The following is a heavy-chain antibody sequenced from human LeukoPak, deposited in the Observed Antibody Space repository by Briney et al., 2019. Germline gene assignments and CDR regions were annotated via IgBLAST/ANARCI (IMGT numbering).Heavy chain of an antibody. V-gene: IGHV3-21*01. CDR2: ISSSSSYI. Sequence: GGSLRLSCAASGFTFSSYSMNWVRQAPGKGLEWVSSISSSSSYIYYADSVKGRFTISRDNPKNSLYLQMNSLRAEDTAVYYCARDRGRKFDPWGQGTLVTVSS. D-gene: IGHD3-10*01. CDR1: GFTFSSYS. J-gene: IGHJ5*02. CDR3: ARDRGRKFDP.